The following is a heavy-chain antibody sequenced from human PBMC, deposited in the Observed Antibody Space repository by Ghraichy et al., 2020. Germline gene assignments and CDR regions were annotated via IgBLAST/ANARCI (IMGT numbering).Heavy chain of an antibody. CDR3: AREHLVAYYGMVV. D-gene: IGHD5-12*01. V-gene: IGHV3-21*01. Sequence: GVLNISCAASGFTFSSYSMNCVRQAPGKGLEWVSSISSSSSYIYYADSVKGRFTISRDNAKNSLYLQMNNLRAEDTAVYYCAREHLVAYYGMVVWGQGTTVTVAS. CDR1: GFTFSSYS. J-gene: IGHJ6*02. CDR2: ISSSSSYI.